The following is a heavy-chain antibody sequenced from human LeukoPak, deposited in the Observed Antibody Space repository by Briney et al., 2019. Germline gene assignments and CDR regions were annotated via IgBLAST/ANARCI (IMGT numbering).Heavy chain of an antibody. Sequence: SETLSLTCAVYGGSSSDYFWNWIRQTPGKGLEWIGEINHGGGTKYNPSLKSRATISVDTSKKQFSLNLTSVTAADTAVYYCARGEDGTGDYRPTYFDSWGQGTLVTVSS. V-gene: IGHV4-34*01. J-gene: IGHJ4*02. CDR2: INHGGGT. CDR3: ARGEDGTGDYRPTYFDS. D-gene: IGHD4-17*01. CDR1: GGSSSDYF.